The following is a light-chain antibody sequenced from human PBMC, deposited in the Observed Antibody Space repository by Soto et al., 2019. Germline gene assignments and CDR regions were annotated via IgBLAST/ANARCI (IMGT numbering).Light chain of an antibody. V-gene: IGLV2-11*01. Sequence: QSALTQPRSVSGSPGQSVTISCTGTRSDVGSYNYVSWYQQHPGKAPKLMIYDVNKRPSGVPDRFSGYKSGNTASLTISGLQAEYEADYSCCSYAGSYTFVFGTGTKLTVL. CDR1: RSDVGSYNY. CDR3: CSYAGSYTFV. CDR2: DVN. J-gene: IGLJ1*01.